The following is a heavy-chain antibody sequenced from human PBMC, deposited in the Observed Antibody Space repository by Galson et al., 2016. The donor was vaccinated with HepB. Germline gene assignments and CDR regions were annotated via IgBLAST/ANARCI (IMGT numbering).Heavy chain of an antibody. CDR3: ARDCSSDCVLSKDY. CDR1: GYIFTRHG. J-gene: IGHJ4*02. V-gene: IGHV1-18*01. D-gene: IGHD6-19*01. CDR2: VSIYNDDT. Sequence: SVKVSCKASGYIFTRHGISWVRQAPGQGLEWMGWVSIYNDDTNYAQKFKGRVTMTTETSTNTTYMELRSLRSDDTAVYYCARDCSSDCVLSKDYWGQGTLVTVSS.